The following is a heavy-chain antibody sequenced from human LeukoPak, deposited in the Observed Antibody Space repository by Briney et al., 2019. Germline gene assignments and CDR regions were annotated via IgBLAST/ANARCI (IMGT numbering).Heavy chain of an antibody. Sequence: ASVKVSCKASGGTFSSYAISWVRQVPGQGLEWMGRIIPILGIANYAQKFQGRVTITADKSTSTAYMELSSLRSEDTAVYYCARIEHDYVWGSYRYDLPPVAFDIWGQGTMVTVSS. J-gene: IGHJ3*02. CDR2: IIPILGIA. D-gene: IGHD3-16*02. V-gene: IGHV1-69*04. CDR1: GGTFSSYA. CDR3: ARIEHDYVWGSYRYDLPPVAFDI.